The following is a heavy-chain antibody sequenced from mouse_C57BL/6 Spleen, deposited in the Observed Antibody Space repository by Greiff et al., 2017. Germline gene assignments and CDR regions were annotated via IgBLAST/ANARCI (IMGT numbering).Heavy chain of an antibody. Sequence: VQLQQSGAELVRPGASVTLSCKASGYTFTDYEMHWVKQTPVHGLEWIGAIDPETGGTAYNQKFKGKAILTADKSSSTAYMELRSLTSEDSAVYYCTRRDYGYAIDYWGQGTSLTVSS. J-gene: IGHJ4*01. CDR2: IDPETGGT. CDR3: TRRDYGYAIDY. D-gene: IGHD2-4*01. V-gene: IGHV1-15*01. CDR1: GYTFTDYE.